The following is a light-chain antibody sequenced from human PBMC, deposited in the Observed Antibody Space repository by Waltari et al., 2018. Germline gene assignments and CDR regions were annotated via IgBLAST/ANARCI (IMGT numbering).Light chain of an antibody. CDR2: GAT. J-gene: IGLJ2*01. Sequence: QSALTQPASVSGSPGQSITISCTSDVGNYHLVSWYQQRPGTAPKLKIYGATKRPSGFSDRFSGSKSVNTASLTISGLQAEDEADYSCCTLHSSGHCVLGPGTKLTVL. V-gene: IGLV2-23*01. CDR3: CTLHSSGHCV. CDR1: SDVGNYHL.